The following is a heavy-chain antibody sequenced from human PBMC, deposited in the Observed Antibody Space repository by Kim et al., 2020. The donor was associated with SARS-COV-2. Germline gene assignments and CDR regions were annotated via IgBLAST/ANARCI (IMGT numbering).Heavy chain of an antibody. V-gene: IGHV4-39*01. CDR3: ARMCSGSYYIFDY. CDR2: IYYSGST. J-gene: IGHJ4*02. Sequence: SETLSLTCTVSGGSISSSSYYWGWIRQPPGKGLEWIGSIYYSGSTYYNPSRKSLVTISVDTSKNQFSLKLSPVTAADTAVYYCARMCSGSYYIFDYWGQGTRVTVPS. CDR1: GGSISSSSYY. D-gene: IGHD3-10*02.